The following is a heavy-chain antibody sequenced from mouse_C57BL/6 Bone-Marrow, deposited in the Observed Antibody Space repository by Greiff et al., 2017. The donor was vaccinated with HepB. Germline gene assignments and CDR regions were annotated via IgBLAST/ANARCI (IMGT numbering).Heavy chain of an antibody. CDR3: ARSRITTVVAPYFDY. J-gene: IGHJ2*01. Sequence: EVQGVESGGGLVQPGGSLSLSCAASGFTFTDYYMSWVRQPPGKALEWLGFIRNKANGYTTEYSASVKGRFTISRDNSQSILYLQMNALRAEDSATYYCARSRITTVVAPYFDYWGQGTTLTVSS. D-gene: IGHD1-1*01. CDR1: GFTFTDYY. V-gene: IGHV7-3*01. CDR2: IRNKANGYTT.